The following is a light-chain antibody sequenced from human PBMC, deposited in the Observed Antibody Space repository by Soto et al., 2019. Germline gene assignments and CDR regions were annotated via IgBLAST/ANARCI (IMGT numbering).Light chain of an antibody. CDR1: QSISSY. J-gene: IGKJ2*01. CDR2: AAS. V-gene: IGKV1-39*01. CDR3: QQSYSTPYT. Sequence: DIQMTQSPSSLSASVGDRVTITCRASQSISSYLNWYQQKPGKAPKLLIYAASSLQSGVPSRFSGSGSGTDLTLTISSLQPDAFATYYCQQSYSTPYTFGLGTKLQIK.